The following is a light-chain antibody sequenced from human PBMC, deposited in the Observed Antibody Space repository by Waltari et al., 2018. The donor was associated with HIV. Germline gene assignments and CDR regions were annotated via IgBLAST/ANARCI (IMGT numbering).Light chain of an antibody. CDR2: GSS. CDR3: QQSETYPIT. Sequence: DIQLTQSPSFLSAAVGDSVTITCRAIVAISDYLVPYQQNPGTAPKLLIYGSSTLQRGVPSRFSGGGSGTDFILTINSLQPEDFGTYYCQQSETYPITFGQGTRLEIK. J-gene: IGKJ5*01. CDR1: VAISDY. V-gene: IGKV1-9*01.